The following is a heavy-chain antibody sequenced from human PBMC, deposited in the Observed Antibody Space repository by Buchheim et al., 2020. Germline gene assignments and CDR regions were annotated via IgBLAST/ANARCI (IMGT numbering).Heavy chain of an antibody. Sequence: QLQLQESGPGLVKPSETLSLTCTVSGGSISSSSYYWGWIRQPPGKGLEWIGSIYYSGSTYYNPSLKSRVTISVDPSKNQFSLKLSAVTAADTAVYYCARDRVPTAVNYFDYWGQGTL. CDR2: IYYSGST. J-gene: IGHJ4*02. CDR3: ARDRVPTAVNYFDY. V-gene: IGHV4-39*07. CDR1: GGSISSSSYY. D-gene: IGHD4-23*01.